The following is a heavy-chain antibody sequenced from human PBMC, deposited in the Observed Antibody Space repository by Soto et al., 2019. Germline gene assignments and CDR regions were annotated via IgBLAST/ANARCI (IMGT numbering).Heavy chain of an antibody. CDR1: GGPIRTSKL. Sequence: LEALSPTFAVSGGPIRTSKLWGWGRPPPGKGLEWIGEVYHTGSTNYNPSLKSRVTISVDKSKNQFSLKLTSVTAADTAVYYCARTPSSGWYDYFDYWGQGTLVTVSS. CDR2: VYHTGST. CDR3: ARTPSSGWYDYFDY. V-gene: IGHV4-4*02. J-gene: IGHJ4*02. D-gene: IGHD6-19*01.